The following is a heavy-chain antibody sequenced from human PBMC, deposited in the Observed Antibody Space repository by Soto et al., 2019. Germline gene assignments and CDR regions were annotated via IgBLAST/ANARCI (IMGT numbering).Heavy chain of an antibody. CDR3: AKDHRNGGSRVDY. CDR2: ISYDGSNS. J-gene: IGHJ4*02. CDR1: RFSFRAHG. D-gene: IGHD2-8*01. Sequence: VQLVESGGGVVQPGRSLRLSCAASRFSFRAHGMHWVSQAPGKGLEWVAVISYDGSNSYYADSVKGRFTISRDNSNNALYLQMSSLRPEDTAVYFCAKDHRNGGSRVDYWGQGTLVSVSS. V-gene: IGHV3-30*18.